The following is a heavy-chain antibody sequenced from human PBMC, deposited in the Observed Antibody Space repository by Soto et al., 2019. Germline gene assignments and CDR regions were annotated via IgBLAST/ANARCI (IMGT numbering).Heavy chain of an antibody. J-gene: IGHJ6*02. Sequence: QVQLVQSGAEVKKPGSSVKVSCKASGGTFSSYAISWVRQAPGQGLEWMGGIIPISETTNYAQKFQGRVTITADECKSTASMELSSLRSEDTAVYYCARSQGSSTSLEIYYYYDYGMDVWGQGTTVTVSS. CDR1: GGTFSSYA. CDR2: IIPISETT. V-gene: IGHV1-69*01. D-gene: IGHD2-2*01. CDR3: ARSQGSSTSLEIYYYYDYGMDV.